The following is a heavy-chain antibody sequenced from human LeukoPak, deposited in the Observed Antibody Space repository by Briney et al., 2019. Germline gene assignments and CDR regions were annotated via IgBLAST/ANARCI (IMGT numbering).Heavy chain of an antibody. Sequence: SETLSLTCTVSGGPISRYYWNWIPQPPGKALEGIAYMFYNVSTNSRPSLKSRVTISVDTSKNQFSLKLSSVTAADTAVYYCARQTYDSSGSPYFDYWGQGTLVTVSS. J-gene: IGHJ4*02. CDR2: MFYNVST. V-gene: IGHV4-59*08. D-gene: IGHD3-22*01. CDR3: ARQTYDSSGSPYFDY. CDR1: GGPISRYY.